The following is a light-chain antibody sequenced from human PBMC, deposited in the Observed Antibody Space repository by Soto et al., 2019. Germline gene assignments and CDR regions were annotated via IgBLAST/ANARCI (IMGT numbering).Light chain of an antibody. CDR1: QSLRST. CDR2: GAS. CDR3: QQYNSWPRT. J-gene: IGKJ5*01. Sequence: TQSPATLSLSPGERATLSCRASQSLRSTSLAWYQQKPGQAPRLLISGASTRAADIPDRFSGSGSGTEFTLTISRLQSEDFAVYYCQQYNSWPRTFGQGTRLEIK. V-gene: IGKV3D-15*01.